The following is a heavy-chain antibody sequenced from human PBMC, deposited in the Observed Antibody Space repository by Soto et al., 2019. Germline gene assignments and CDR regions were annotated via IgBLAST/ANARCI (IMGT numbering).Heavy chain of an antibody. J-gene: IGHJ4*02. CDR2: ISGSGGST. Sequence: GGSLRLSCAASGFTFSSYAMSWVRQAPGKGLEWVSAISGSGGSTYYADSVKGRFTNSRDNSKNTLYLQMNSLRAEDTAVYYCAKDQHSDTAMVTISDYWGQGTLVTVSS. CDR3: AKDQHSDTAMVTISDY. D-gene: IGHD5-18*01. V-gene: IGHV3-23*01. CDR1: GFTFSSYA.